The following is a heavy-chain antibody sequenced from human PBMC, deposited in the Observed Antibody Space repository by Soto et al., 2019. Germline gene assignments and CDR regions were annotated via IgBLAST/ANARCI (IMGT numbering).Heavy chain of an antibody. CDR1: GGSISSGGYY. J-gene: IGHJ4*02. Sequence: QVQLQESGPGLVKPSQTLSLTCTVSGGSISSGGYYWSWIRQHPGKGLEWIGYIYYSGSTYYNPSSKRRVTISVDTSKTQSSLKRSSLTAADAAVYYGARHMMDGPYAFEFWCQGTLVTFSS. D-gene: IGHD2-8*01. CDR3: ARHMMDGPYAFEF. V-gene: IGHV4-31*03. CDR2: IYYSGST.